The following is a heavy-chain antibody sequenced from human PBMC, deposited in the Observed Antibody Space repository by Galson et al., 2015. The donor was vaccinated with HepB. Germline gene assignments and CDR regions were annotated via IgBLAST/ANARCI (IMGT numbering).Heavy chain of an antibody. J-gene: IGHJ5*02. D-gene: IGHD3-10*01. CDR2: ISAYNGNT. CDR3: ARVRDHITMVRGVIIAPWFDP. Sequence: SVKVSCKASGYTFTSYGISWVRQAPGQGLEWMGWISAYNGNTNYAQKPQGRVTMTTDTSTSTAYMELRSLRSDDTAVYYCARVRDHITMVRGVIIAPWFDPWGQGTLVTVSS. CDR1: GYTFTSYG. V-gene: IGHV1-18*04.